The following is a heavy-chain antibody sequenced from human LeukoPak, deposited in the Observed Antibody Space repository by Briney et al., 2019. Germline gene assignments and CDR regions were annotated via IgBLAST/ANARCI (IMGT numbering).Heavy chain of an antibody. D-gene: IGHD6-13*01. J-gene: IGHJ4*02. Sequence: ASVKVPCKASGYTYTSYDINWVRQATGQGLEWMGWMNPNSGNTGYAQKFQGRVTMTRNTSISTAYMELSSLRSEDTAVYYCVRDMGAAGSDYWGQGTLVTVSS. CDR1: GYTYTSYD. V-gene: IGHV1-8*01. CDR2: MNPNSGNT. CDR3: VRDMGAAGSDY.